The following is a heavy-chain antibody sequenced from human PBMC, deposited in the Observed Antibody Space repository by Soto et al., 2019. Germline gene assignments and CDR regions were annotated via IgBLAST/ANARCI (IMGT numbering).Heavy chain of an antibody. J-gene: IGHJ5*02. D-gene: IGHD2-15*01. CDR1: CGSISSGGYY. CDR3: ARAEGGGNWFDP. Sequence: SETLSLTCTFSCGSISSGGYYWSWIRQHPGKGLEWIGYIYYSGSTYYNPSLKSRVTISVDTSKNQFSLKLSSVTAADTAVYYCARAEGGGNWFDPWGQGTLVTVSS. CDR2: IYYSGST. V-gene: IGHV4-31*03.